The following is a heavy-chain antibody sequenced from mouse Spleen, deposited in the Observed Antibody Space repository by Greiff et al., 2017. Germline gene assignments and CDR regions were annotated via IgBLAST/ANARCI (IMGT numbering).Heavy chain of an antibody. V-gene: IGHV1-85*01. D-gene: IGHD2-1*01. J-gene: IGHJ4*01. Sequence: QVQLQQSGPELVKPGASVKLSCKASGYTFTSYDINWVKQRPGQGLEWIGWIYPRDGSTKYNEKFKGKATLTVDTSSSTAYMELHSLTSEDSAVYFCARGRGNYGRGAMGYWGQGTSVTVSS. CDR3: ARGRGNYGRGAMGY. CDR2: IYPRDGST. CDR1: GYTFTSYD.